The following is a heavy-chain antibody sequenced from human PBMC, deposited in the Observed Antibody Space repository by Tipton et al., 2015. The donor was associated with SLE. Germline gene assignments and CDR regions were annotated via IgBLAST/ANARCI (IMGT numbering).Heavy chain of an antibody. CDR2: IYHSGST. Sequence: TLSLTCAVSAYSISSDYYWGWIRQPPGKGLEWIGSIYHSGSTYYNPSLKSRVTISVDTSKNQFSLKLSSVTAADTAVYYCARQGYYDSSGDPWGQGTLVTVSS. CDR3: ARQGYYDSSGDP. CDR1: AYSISSDYY. J-gene: IGHJ5*02. D-gene: IGHD3-22*01. V-gene: IGHV4-38-2*01.